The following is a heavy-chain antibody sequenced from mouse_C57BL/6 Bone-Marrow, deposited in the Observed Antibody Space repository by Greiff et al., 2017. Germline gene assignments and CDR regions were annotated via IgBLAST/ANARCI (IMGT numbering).Heavy chain of an antibody. V-gene: IGHV1-64*01. CDR2: IHPNSGST. Sequence: QVQLQQSGAELVKPGASVKLSCKASGYTFTSYWMHWVKQRPGQGLEWIGMIHPNSGSTNYNEKFKSKATLTVDKSSSTAYMQLSSLTSEDSAVYYCARRGDYYYGSSYVDDAMDYWGQGTSVTVSS. D-gene: IGHD1-1*01. CDR3: ARRGDYYYGSSYVDDAMDY. J-gene: IGHJ4*01. CDR1: GYTFTSYW.